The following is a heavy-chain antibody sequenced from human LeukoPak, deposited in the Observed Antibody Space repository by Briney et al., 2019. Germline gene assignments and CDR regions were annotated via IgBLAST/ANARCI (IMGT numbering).Heavy chain of an antibody. CDR2: IRSKAYGGTT. V-gene: IGHV3-49*03. Sequence: GGSLRLSCTASGFTFGDYAMSWFRQAPGKGLEWVGFIRSKAYGGTTEYAASVKGRFTISRDDSKSIAYLQMNSLKTEDTAVYYCTRDVGFGELLSPYFDYWGQGTLVTVSS. CDR3: TRDVGFGELLSPYFDY. J-gene: IGHJ4*02. D-gene: IGHD3-10*01. CDR1: GFTFGDYA.